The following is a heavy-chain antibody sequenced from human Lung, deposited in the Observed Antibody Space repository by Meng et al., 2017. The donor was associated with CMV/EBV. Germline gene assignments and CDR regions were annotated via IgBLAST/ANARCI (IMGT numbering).Heavy chain of an antibody. Sequence: SCAASGFTLSRYWMHWVRQAPGKGLVWVSRINEDGSRTDYADSVKGRFTISRDNAKNTLYLQMNSLRAEDTAVYYCARDWSGSDDDWGQGTLVTVSS. J-gene: IGHJ4*02. V-gene: IGHV3-74*01. CDR3: ARDWSGSDDD. CDR1: GFTLSRYW. CDR2: INEDGSRT. D-gene: IGHD1-26*01.